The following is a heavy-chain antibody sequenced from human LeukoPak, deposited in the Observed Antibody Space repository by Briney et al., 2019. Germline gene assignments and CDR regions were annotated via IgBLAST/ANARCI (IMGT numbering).Heavy chain of an antibody. J-gene: IGHJ4*02. D-gene: IGHD2-2*01. V-gene: IGHV4-34*01. CDR3: ARATRRVPAAMFPAATYYFDY. Sequence: SETLSLTCAVYGGSFSGYYWSWIRQPPGKGLEWIGEINHSGSTNYNPSLKSRVTISVDTSKNQFSLKLSSVTAADTAVYYCARATRRVPAAMFPAATYYFDYWGQGTLVTVSS. CDR1: GGSFSGYY. CDR2: INHSGST.